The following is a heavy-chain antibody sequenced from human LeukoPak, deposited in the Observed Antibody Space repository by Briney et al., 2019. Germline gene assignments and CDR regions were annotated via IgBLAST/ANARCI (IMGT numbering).Heavy chain of an antibody. D-gene: IGHD3-22*01. J-gene: IGHJ3*01. CDR3: ARDYDYHNSNAYYDAFDV. CDR1: GFTLSRFD. Sequence: GGSLRLSCAASGFTLSRFDMHWVRQAPDKGLEWVALVSNDGGKKYYADSVKDRFTISRDSSKNTLYLQMNSLRPEDTAVYSCARDYDYHNSNAYYDAFDVWGQGTKATVSS. V-gene: IGHV3-30-3*01. CDR2: VSNDGGKK.